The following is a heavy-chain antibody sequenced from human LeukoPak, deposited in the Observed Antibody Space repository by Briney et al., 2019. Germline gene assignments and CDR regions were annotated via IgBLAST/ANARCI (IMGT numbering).Heavy chain of an antibody. CDR3: ARESREYWNDYGGNSGADY. D-gene: IGHD4-23*01. CDR2: ISPSGDKT. V-gene: IGHV1-46*01. CDR1: GYTFTNHY. J-gene: IGHJ4*02. Sequence: GASVKVSCKASGYTFTNHYMHWVRQAPGQGLEWLGLISPSGDKTWNAQKFQGRVTMTRDMSTSTDYLELSSLRSDDTAVYYCARESREYWNDYGGNSGADYWGQGTLVTVSS.